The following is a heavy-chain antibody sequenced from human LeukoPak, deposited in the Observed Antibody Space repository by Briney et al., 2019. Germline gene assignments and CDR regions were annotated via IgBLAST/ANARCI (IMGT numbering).Heavy chain of an antibody. Sequence: GGSLRLSCAGSRFTFLHYVMHWLRQAPGKGVEGVALISWDGGSKYYADSVQGRFTISRDNSKNSLYLQMNSLRAEDISLYYCAEADYDILTGYGDHYYNYYGMDVWGKGTTVTVSS. V-gene: IGHV3-43D*04. D-gene: IGHD3-9*01. CDR1: RFTFLHYV. J-gene: IGHJ6*04. CDR2: ISWDGGSK. CDR3: AEADYDILTGYGDHYYNYYGMDV.